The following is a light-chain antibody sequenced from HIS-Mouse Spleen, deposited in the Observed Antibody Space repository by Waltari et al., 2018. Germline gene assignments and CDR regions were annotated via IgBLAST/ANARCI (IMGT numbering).Light chain of an antibody. CDR1: STYVRGSNH. V-gene: IGLV2-11*01. J-gene: IGLJ2*01. CDR3: CSYAGSYTLV. CDR2: DVS. Sequence: QSALTQPRPMSGSPGQSVTISCTATSTYVRGSNHLPWYQQHPGKPPKLMIYDVSKRPSGVPDRFSGSKSGNTASLTISGLQAEDEADYYCCSYAGSYTLVFGGGTKLTVL.